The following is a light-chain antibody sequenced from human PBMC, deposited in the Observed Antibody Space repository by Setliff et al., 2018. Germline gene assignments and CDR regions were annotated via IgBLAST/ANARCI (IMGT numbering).Light chain of an antibody. V-gene: IGLV2-14*03. CDR2: DVS. J-gene: IGLJ1*01. CDR1: SSDVGGYSS. CDR3: SSYTSSSIFDV. Sequence: QSALTQPASVSGSPGQSITISCTGTSSDVGGYSSVSWYQQHPGKAPKLMIYDVSNRPSGVSNRFSGSKSGNTASLTISGLQAEDEADYYCSSYTSSSIFDVFGTGTKVTVL.